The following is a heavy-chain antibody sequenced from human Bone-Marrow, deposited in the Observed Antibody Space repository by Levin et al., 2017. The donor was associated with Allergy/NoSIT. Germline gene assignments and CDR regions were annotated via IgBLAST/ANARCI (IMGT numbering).Heavy chain of an antibody. J-gene: IGHJ4*02. D-gene: IGHD1-26*01. Sequence: SETLSLTCTVSGGSISSYYWSWIRQPAGKGLEWIGRIYTSGSTNYNPSLKSRVTMSVDTSKNQFSLKLSSVTAADTAVYYCARSRGIIVGATTTNTEWYYFDYWGQGTLVTVSS. CDR1: GGSISSYY. CDR2: IYTSGST. CDR3: ARSRGIIVGATTTNTEWYYFDY. V-gene: IGHV4-4*07.